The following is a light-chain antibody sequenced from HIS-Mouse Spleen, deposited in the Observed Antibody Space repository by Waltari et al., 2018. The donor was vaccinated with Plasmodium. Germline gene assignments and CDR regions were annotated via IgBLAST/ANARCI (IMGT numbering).Light chain of an antibody. CDR2: SNN. CDR3: AAWDDSLNGVV. J-gene: IGLJ2*01. CDR1: SSNIGSNT. V-gene: IGLV1-44*01. Sequence: QSVLTQPPSASGTPGQRVTISCSGSSSNIGSNTVKWYQQLPGTAPKLLTYSNNQRPSGVPYRFSGSKSGTSASLAISGLQSEDEADYYCAAWDDSLNGVVFGGGTKLTVL.